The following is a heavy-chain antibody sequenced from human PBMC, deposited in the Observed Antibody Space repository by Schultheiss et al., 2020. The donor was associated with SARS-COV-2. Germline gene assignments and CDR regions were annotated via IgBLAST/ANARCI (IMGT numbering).Heavy chain of an antibody. J-gene: IGHJ6*02. CDR3: AKDYYGSGSRYYGMDA. CDR2: ISGSGVST. Sequence: GSLRLSCAASGFTFSTYDMTWVRQAPGKGLEWVSAISGSGVSTYYPDSVKGRFTISRDNSKNTLYLQMNSLRAEDTAVYYCAKDYYGSGSRYYGMDAWGQGTTVTVSS. CDR1: GFTFSTYD. V-gene: IGHV3-23*01. D-gene: IGHD3-10*01.